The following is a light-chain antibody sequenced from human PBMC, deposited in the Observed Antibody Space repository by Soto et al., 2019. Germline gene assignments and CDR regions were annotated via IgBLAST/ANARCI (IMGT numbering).Light chain of an antibody. CDR2: GAS. CDR1: QSVSSSF. V-gene: IGKV3-20*01. CDR3: QQYGSSPLT. J-gene: IGKJ1*01. Sequence: EIVLTQSPGTLSLSPGERATLSCRASQSVSSSFLAWYQQKPGQAPRLLIYGASSRATGIPDRFSGSGSGTDFTLTISRLEPEDVAVYYCQQYGSSPLTFDQGTKVEIK.